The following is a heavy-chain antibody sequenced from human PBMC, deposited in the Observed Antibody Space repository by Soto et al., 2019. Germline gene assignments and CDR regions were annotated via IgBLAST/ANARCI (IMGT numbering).Heavy chain of an antibody. CDR3: ARLGRQQLVRRNWFDL. D-gene: IGHD6-13*01. CDR2: ITHRGST. Sequence: QVQLQQWGAGLLKPSETLSLTCAVYGGSFSSYYWSWIRQPPGKGLEWIGEITHRGSTNYNPSLKSRVTISVDTSKNQFSLKLSSVTAADTAVYYCARLGRQQLVRRNWFDLWGQGTLVTVSS. J-gene: IGHJ5*02. CDR1: GGSFSSYY. V-gene: IGHV4-34*01.